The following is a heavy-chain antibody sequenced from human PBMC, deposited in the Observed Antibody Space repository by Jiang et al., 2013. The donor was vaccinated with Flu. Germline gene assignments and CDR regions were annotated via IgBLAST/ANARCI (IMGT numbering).Heavy chain of an antibody. V-gene: IGHV4-59*01. CDR2: IHYSGST. J-gene: IGHJ3*02. Sequence: KPSETLSLTCSVSGGSISGFFWNWIRQPPGKGLEWIGYIHYSGSTNFNASLKSRLTMSVDTSRNQFFLKLSSVTAADTAIYYCARVEMTTMEGDDAFDIWGQGTLVTVSS. CDR3: ARVEMTTMEGDDAFDI. D-gene: IGHD5-24*01. CDR1: GGSISGFF.